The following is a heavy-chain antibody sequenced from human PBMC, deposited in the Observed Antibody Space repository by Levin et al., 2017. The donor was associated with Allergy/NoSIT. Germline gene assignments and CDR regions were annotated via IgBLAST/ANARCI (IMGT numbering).Heavy chain of an antibody. CDR2: ISSSSSTI. Sequence: GESLKISCAASGFTFSSYSMNWVRQAPGKGLEWVSYISSSSSTIYYADSVKGRSTISRDNAKNSLYLQMNSLRAEDTAVYYCARTPPVWYSSGWYVYYYYYMDVWGKGTTVTVSS. CDR1: GFTFSSYS. J-gene: IGHJ6*03. D-gene: IGHD6-19*01. CDR3: ARTPPVWYSSGWYVYYYYYMDV. V-gene: IGHV3-48*01.